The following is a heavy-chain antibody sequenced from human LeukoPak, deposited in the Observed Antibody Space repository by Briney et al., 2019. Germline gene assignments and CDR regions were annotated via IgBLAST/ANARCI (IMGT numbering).Heavy chain of an antibody. D-gene: IGHD3-10*01. J-gene: IGHJ1*01. CDR2: VNWSGSST. V-gene: IGHV3-20*04. CDR3: ARGTLYNSGTGSYYSS. CDR1: GFTFGDYG. Sequence: GGSLRLSCAASGFTFGDYGMAWVRQAPGRGLEWVSGVNWSGSSTGYADSVKGRFTISRDNTKNFLYLQMNSVRADDTALYYCARGTLYNSGTGSYYSSWGQGTLVTVPS.